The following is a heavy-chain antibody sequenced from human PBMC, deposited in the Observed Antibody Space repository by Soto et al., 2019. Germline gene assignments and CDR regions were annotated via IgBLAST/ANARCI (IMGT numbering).Heavy chain of an antibody. D-gene: IGHD3-22*01. Sequence: QVQLVQSGAEVKKPGSSVKVSCKASGGTFSSYAISWVRQAPGQGLEWMGGIIPIFGTANYAQKFQGRVTIAADKSMSTAYMELSSLSSEDRAVYYCASANDSGGYSSVGGGKEPLVTVSS. CDR1: GGTFSSYA. J-gene: IGHJ4*02. V-gene: IGHV1-69*06. CDR2: IIPIFGTA. CDR3: ASANDSGGYSSVG.